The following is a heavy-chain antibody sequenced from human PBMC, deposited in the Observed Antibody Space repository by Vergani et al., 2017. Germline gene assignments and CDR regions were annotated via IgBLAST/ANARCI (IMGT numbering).Heavy chain of an antibody. CDR1: GFTVSSNY. D-gene: IGHD5-18*01. CDR3: ARGRASWIQLDHYMDV. Sequence: EVQLVESGGGLIQPGGSLRLSCAASGFTVSSNYMSWVRQAPGKGLEWVSVIYSGGSTYYADSVKGRFTIYRDNSKNTLYLQMNSLRAEDTAVYYCARGRASWIQLDHYMDVWGKGTTVTVSS. J-gene: IGHJ6*03. CDR2: IYSGGST. V-gene: IGHV3-53*01.